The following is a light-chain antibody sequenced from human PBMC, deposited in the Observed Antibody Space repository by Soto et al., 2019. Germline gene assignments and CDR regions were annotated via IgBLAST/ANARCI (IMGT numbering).Light chain of an antibody. CDR1: QSISIS. CDR3: QQSYSTPRT. CDR2: AAS. V-gene: IGKV1-39*01. Sequence: DIQMTRSPSSLSASVRDRVTITCRASQSISISLNWYQQKPGKAPKLLIYAASSLQSGVPSRFSGSGSGTDFTLTISSLQPEDFATYYCQQSYSTPRTFGQGTKVEIK. J-gene: IGKJ1*01.